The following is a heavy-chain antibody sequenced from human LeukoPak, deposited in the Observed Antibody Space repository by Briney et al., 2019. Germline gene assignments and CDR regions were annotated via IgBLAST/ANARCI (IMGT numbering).Heavy chain of an antibody. CDR1: GYTFTSYG. CDR2: ISAYNGNT. J-gene: IGHJ4*02. CDR3: ARVQSRVSYSYGYGDY. Sequence: RASVKVSCKASGYTFTSYGISWVRQAPGQGLEWMGWISAYNGNTNYAQKLQGRVTMTTDTSTSTAYMELRSLRSDDTAVYYCARVQSRVSYSYGYGDYWGQGTLVTVSS. D-gene: IGHD5-18*01. V-gene: IGHV1-18*01.